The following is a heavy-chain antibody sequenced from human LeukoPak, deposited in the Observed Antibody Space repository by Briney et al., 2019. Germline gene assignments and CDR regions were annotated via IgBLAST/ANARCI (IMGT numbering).Heavy chain of an antibody. Sequence: KPSETLSLTCTVSGGSISSYYWSWIRQPAGKGLEWIGRIYTSGSTNYNPSLKSRVTMSVDTSKNQFSLKLSSVTAADTAVYYCARDLIMDSSGYFWRYAFDIWGQGTMVTVSS. J-gene: IGHJ3*02. CDR2: IYTSGST. D-gene: IGHD3-22*01. CDR1: GGSISSYY. CDR3: ARDLIMDSSGYFWRYAFDI. V-gene: IGHV4-4*07.